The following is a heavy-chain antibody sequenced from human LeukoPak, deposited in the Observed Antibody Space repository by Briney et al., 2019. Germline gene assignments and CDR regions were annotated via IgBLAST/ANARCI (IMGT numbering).Heavy chain of an antibody. V-gene: IGHV4-59*02. J-gene: IGHJ4*02. CDR3: ARDRYYDSGSYYN. Sequence: PSETLSLTCTVSGGSVSSYYWNSIRQPPGKGLEWIGYIYFSGSTNYNPSLKSRVTISVGTSKNQFSLKLSSVTAADTAVYYCARDRYYDSGSYYNWGQGTLVTVSS. CDR1: GGSVSSYY. D-gene: IGHD3-10*01. CDR2: IYFSGST.